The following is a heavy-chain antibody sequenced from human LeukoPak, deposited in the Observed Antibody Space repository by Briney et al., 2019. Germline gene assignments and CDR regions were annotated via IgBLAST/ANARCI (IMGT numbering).Heavy chain of an antibody. V-gene: IGHV4-34*01. Sequence: SETLSLTCAVYGGSFSGYYWSWIRQPPGKGLEWIGEINHSGSTNYNPSLKSRVTISVDTSKNQFSLKLSSVTAADTAVYYCARGPAPSGRYDFWSGLVGDWFDPWGQGTLVTVSS. CDR2: INHSGST. J-gene: IGHJ5*02. CDR1: GGSFSGYY. CDR3: ARGPAPSGRYDFWSGLVGDWFDP. D-gene: IGHD3-3*01.